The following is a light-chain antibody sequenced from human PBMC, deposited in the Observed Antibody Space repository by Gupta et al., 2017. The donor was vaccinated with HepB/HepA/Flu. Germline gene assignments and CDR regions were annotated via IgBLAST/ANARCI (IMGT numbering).Light chain of an antibody. CDR1: QSVSSY. Sequence: EIVFTQSPATLSLSPGESATLSCRASQSVSSYLAWYQQKPGQAPRLLIYDASNRATGIPARFSGGGSETEFTLTISSLDPEDFAVYYCQQRSNWPLTFGGGTKLEIK. CDR3: QQRSNWPLT. V-gene: IGKV3-11*01. J-gene: IGKJ4*01. CDR2: DAS.